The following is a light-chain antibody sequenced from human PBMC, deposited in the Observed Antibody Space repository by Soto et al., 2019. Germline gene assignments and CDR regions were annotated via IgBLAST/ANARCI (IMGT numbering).Light chain of an antibody. CDR2: GAS. CDR3: QHYNNWPQT. CDR1: QSVSSN. J-gene: IGKJ1*01. V-gene: IGKV3-15*01. Sequence: EIVMTQSPATLSVSPGERATLSCRASQSVSSNLAWYQQKPGQAPRLLIYGASTRATGIPARFSGSGSGTEFTITISSQHSEDVADYFCQHYNNWPQTFGQGTKVEIK.